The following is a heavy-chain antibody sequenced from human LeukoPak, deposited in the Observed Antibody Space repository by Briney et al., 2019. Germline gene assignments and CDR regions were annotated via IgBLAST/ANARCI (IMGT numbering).Heavy chain of an antibody. Sequence: GGSLRLSCAASGFTFSNYWMSWVRQAPGKGLEWVANIKQDGSEKYYVDSVKGRFTISRDNAKKSLYLEMNSLRAEDTAVYYCATDSRPGYYDYVWGTYPRYWGQGTLVTVSS. CDR1: GFTFSNYW. V-gene: IGHV3-7*05. D-gene: IGHD3-16*02. CDR2: IKQDGSEK. J-gene: IGHJ4*02. CDR3: ATDSRPGYYDYVWGTYPRY.